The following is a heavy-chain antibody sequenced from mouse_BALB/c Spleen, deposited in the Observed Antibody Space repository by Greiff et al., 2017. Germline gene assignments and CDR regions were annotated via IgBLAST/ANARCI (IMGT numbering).Heavy chain of an antibody. CDR3: ARDYYGVGAY. CDR2: ISSGSSTI. J-gene: IGHJ3*01. V-gene: IGHV5-17*02. Sequence: EVQRVESGGGLVQPGGSRKLSCAASGFTFSSFGMHWVRQAPEKGLEWVAYISSGSSTIYYADTVKGRFTISRDNPKNTLFLQMTSLRSEDTAMYYCARDYYGVGAYWGQGTLVTVSA. CDR1: GFTFSSFG. D-gene: IGHD1-2*01.